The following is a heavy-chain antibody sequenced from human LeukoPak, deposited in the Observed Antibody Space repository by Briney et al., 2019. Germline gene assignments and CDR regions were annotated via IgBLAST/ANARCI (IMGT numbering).Heavy chain of an antibody. V-gene: IGHV3-33*01. CDR2: IWYDGSKK. D-gene: IGHD6-19*01. Sequence: GRSLTLSCAAPGFTFSGHGMHWVRQAPGKGLEWLAVIWYDGSKKYYADSVKGRFTISRDNSENTLYLQMNSLRAEDTAVYFCARYTTGWFLDYWGQGTLVTVSS. CDR3: ARYTTGWFLDY. J-gene: IGHJ4*02. CDR1: GFTFSGHG.